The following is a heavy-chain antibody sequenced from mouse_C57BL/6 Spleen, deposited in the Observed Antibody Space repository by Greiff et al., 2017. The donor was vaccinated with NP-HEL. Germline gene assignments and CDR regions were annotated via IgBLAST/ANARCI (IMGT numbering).Heavy chain of an antibody. J-gene: IGHJ1*03. V-gene: IGHV1-54*01. D-gene: IGHD1-1*01. CDR2: INPGSGGT. CDR3: ARHDGSSYYWYFDV. CDR1: GYAFTNYL. Sequence: QVQLKQSGAELVRPGTSVKVSCKASGYAFTNYLIEWVKQRPGQGLEWIGVINPGSGGTNYNEKFKGKATLTADKSSSTAYMQLSSLTSEDSAVYFWARHDGSSYYWYFDVWGTGTTVTVSS.